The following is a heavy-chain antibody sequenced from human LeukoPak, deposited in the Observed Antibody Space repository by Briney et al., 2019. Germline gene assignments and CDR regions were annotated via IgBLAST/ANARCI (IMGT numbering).Heavy chain of an antibody. CDR3: AKVSVMKTGPYYYYYGMDV. Sequence: GGSLRLSCAASGFTFTPYEMNWVRQAPGKGLEWVSYICSSGSTTYYADSVKGRFTISRDNAKNSLYLQMNSLRAEDTAVYYCAKVSVMKTGPYYYYYGMDVWGQGTTVTVSS. J-gene: IGHJ6*02. D-gene: IGHD1-14*01. CDR1: GFTFTPYE. CDR2: ICSSGSTT. V-gene: IGHV3-48*03.